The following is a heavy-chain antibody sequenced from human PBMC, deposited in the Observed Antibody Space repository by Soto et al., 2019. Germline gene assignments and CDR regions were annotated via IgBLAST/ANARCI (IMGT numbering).Heavy chain of an antibody. J-gene: IGHJ6*02. V-gene: IGHV3-23*01. Sequence: GGSLRLSCAASGFTFSSFTMSWVRQAPGKGLEWVSGIRGSGGSTSYADSVKGRFVISRDDFKNTLFLQMNRLRAEDTAVYYCARDTDATTVTDYYYYYGMDVWGQGTTVTVSS. D-gene: IGHD4-4*01. CDR2: IRGSGGST. CDR3: ARDTDATTVTDYYYYYGMDV. CDR1: GFTFSSFT.